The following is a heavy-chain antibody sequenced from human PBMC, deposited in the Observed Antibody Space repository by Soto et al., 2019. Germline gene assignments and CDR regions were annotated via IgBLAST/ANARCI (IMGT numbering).Heavy chain of an antibody. D-gene: IGHD5-12*01. J-gene: IGHJ4*02. CDR3: ARPKNRGYDSCGLPRKHFDY. CDR1: GGSISSSSYY. V-gene: IGHV4-39*01. Sequence: SETLSLTCTVSGGSISSSSYYWGWIRQPPGKGLEWIGSIYYSGSTYYNPSLKSRVTISVDTSKNQFSLKLSSVTAADTAVYYCARPKNRGYDSCGLPRKHFDYWGQGTLVTVSS. CDR2: IYYSGST.